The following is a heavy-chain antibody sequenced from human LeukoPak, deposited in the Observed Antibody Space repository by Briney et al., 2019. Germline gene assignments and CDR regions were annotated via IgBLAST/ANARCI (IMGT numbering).Heavy chain of an antibody. V-gene: IGHV4-39*01. CDR1: GGSISSSSYY. D-gene: IGHD4-23*01. CDR2: IYYSGST. Sequence: SETLSLTCTVSGGSISSSSYYWGWIRQPPGKGLEWIGSIYYSGSTYYNPSLKSRVTISVDTSKNQFSLKLSSVTAADTAVYYCARLPSYGGNSGFDYWGQGTLVTASS. CDR3: ARLPSYGGNSGFDY. J-gene: IGHJ4*02.